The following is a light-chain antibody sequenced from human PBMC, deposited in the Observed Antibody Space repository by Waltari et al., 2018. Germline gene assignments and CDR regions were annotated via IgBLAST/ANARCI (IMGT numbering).Light chain of an antibody. CDR2: RAS. CDR3: QQHGTLPAT. J-gene: IGKJ1*01. V-gene: IGKV3-20*01. CDR1: QSVGSSS. Sequence: EIVLTQSPGTASLSPGERVTLSCRASQSVGSSSLAWYQQKPGQAPRLVIYRASRRAPGIPDRFSGCGSGTDFSLTISRLEPEDFAVYYCQQHGTLPATFGQGTKVEIK.